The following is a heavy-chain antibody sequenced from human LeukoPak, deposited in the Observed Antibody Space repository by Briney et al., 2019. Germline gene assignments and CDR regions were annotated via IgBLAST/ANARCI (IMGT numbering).Heavy chain of an antibody. CDR2: INHSGST. J-gene: IGHJ4*02. CDR1: GFTVSSNY. V-gene: IGHV4-34*01. D-gene: IGHD7-27*01. CDR3: ARGTGDSAIDH. Sequence: PGGSLRLSCAASGFTVSSNYMSWVRQAPGKGLEWIGEINHSGSTNNNPSLKSRVTISVDTSKNQFSLKLSSVTAADTAVYYCARGTGDSAIDHWGQGTLVTVSS.